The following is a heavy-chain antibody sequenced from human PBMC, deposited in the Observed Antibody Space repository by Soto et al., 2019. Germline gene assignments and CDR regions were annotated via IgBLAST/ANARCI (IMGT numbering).Heavy chain of an antibody. Sequence: GGSLRLSCAASGGTFSSYAMSWGRQGPGKGLEWVSAVSGTGGGRYYADSVKGRFTISRDDSRNKLHLQMKSLRAADTATYSCAKFFVETNGSTACPFSFPSWGQGPLVPV. CDR1: GGTFSSYA. D-gene: IGHD1-1*01. J-gene: IGHJ5*02. V-gene: IGHV3-23*01. CDR3: AKFFVETNGSTACPFSFPS. CDR2: VSGTGGGR.